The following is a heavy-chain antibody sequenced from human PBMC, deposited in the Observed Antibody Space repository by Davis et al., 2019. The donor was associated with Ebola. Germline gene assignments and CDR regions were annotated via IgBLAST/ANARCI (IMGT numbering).Heavy chain of an antibody. CDR3: ARDLRYDSSGYDYYFYMDV. CDR1: GDSINSHNW. Sequence: PSETLSLTCAVSGDSINSHNWWIWVRQSPGTGLEWIGEMHHSGSAYYNPSLKTRVSISVDKSKNQFSLKLNSVTAADTAVYYCARDLRYDSSGYDYYFYMDVWGKGTTVTVSS. J-gene: IGHJ6*03. D-gene: IGHD3-22*01. CDR2: MHHSGSA. V-gene: IGHV4-4*02.